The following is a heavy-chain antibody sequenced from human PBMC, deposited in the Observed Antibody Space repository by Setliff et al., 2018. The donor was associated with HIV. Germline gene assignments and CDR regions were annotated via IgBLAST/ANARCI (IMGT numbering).Heavy chain of an antibody. CDR2: IYYSGST. CDR3: ARQGAGIQLRYFDWPWDPWTLDFDI. D-gene: IGHD3-9*01. V-gene: IGHV4-39*01. CDR1: GGSISSNTYY. Sequence: TSETLSLTCAVSGGSISSNTYYWGWIRQPTGKGLEWIGSIYYSGSTYYNPSLKSRVTISVATSKNQFSLKLSSVTAADTAVYYCARQGAGIQLRYFDWPWDPWTLDFDIWGRGTLVTVSS. J-gene: IGHJ2*01.